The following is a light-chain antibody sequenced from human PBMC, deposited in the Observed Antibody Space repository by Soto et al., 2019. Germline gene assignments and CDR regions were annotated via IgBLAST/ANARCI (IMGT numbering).Light chain of an antibody. V-gene: IGKV1-5*01. CDR2: DAS. CDR3: QQYNDYSPFT. J-gene: IGKJ4*01. Sequence: DIQMTQSPSTLSASVGDRVTITCRASQTIDNWLAWFQQKPGKAPKLLIYDASTLESGVPSRFSGSGSGTEFTLTISSLQPDDFATYYCQQYNDYSPFTFGGGTKVDIK. CDR1: QTIDNW.